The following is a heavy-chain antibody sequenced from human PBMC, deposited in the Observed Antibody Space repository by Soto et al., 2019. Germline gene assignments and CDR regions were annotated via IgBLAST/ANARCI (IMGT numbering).Heavy chain of an antibody. Sequence: SETLSLTCTVSGDTSTSYYWGWIRQAPGKGPEWIGHIHNSGTSTHNPSLNGRVTISIDMSKKQFSLKLTSLTSADTAVHYCAGDFCASVGYTWFDCLRQGTLVIVAS. D-gene: IGHD2-15*01. CDR2: IHNSGTS. J-gene: IGHJ5*01. CDR1: GDTSTSYY. CDR3: AGDFCASVGYTWFDC. V-gene: IGHV4-59*01.